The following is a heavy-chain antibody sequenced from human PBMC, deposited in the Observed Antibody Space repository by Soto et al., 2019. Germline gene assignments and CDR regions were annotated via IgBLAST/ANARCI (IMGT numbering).Heavy chain of an antibody. J-gene: IGHJ4*02. D-gene: IGHD3-22*01. CDR1: GFTFSSYS. CDR2: ISSSSSYI. Sequence: EVQLVESGGGLAKPGGSLRLSCAASGFTFSSYSMNWVRQAPGKGLEWVSSISSSSSYIYYADSVKGRFTISRDNAKNSLYLQMNSLRAEDTAVYYCASHPRDSSGYWYYFDYWGQGTLVTVSS. CDR3: ASHPRDSSGYWYYFDY. V-gene: IGHV3-21*01.